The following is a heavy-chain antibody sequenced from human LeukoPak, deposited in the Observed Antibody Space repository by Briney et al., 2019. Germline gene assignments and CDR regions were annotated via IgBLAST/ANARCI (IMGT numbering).Heavy chain of an antibody. CDR3: ARDGSYYDILTGYYDY. Sequence: GGSLRLSCAASGFTFSSYSMNWVLQAPGKGLEWVSSISSSSSYIYYADSVKGRFTISRDNAKNSLYLQMNSLRAEDTAVYYCARDGSYYDILTGYYDYWGQGTLVTVSS. CDR2: ISSSSSYI. V-gene: IGHV3-21*01. J-gene: IGHJ4*02. CDR1: GFTFSSYS. D-gene: IGHD3-9*01.